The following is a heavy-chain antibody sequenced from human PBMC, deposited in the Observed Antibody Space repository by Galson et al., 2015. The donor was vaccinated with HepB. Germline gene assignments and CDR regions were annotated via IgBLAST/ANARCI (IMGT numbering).Heavy chain of an antibody. D-gene: IGHD3-16*02. CDR3: ARVPNYDYVWGSYRHLDY. J-gene: IGHJ4*02. CDR1: GFTFSSYW. Sequence: SLRLSCAASGFTFSSYWMHWVRQAPGKGPVWVSRINSDGSSTSYADSVKGRFTISRDNAKNTLYLQMNSLRAADTAVYYCARVPNYDYVWGSYRHLDYWGQGTLVTVSS. CDR2: INSDGSST. V-gene: IGHV3-74*01.